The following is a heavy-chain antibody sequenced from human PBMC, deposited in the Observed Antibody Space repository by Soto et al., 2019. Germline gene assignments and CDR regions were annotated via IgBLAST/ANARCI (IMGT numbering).Heavy chain of an antibody. CDR3: ARDQSAWAPEYGMDV. J-gene: IGHJ6*02. CDR1: GYTFTSYG. V-gene: IGHV1-18*01. CDR2: ISAYNGNT. Sequence: ASVKVSCKASGYTFTSYGISWVRQAPGQGLEWMGWISAYNGNTNHAQKLQGRVTMTTDTSTSTAYMELRSLRSDDTAVYYCARDQSAWAPEYGMDVWGQRTTVTVSS. D-gene: IGHD7-27*01.